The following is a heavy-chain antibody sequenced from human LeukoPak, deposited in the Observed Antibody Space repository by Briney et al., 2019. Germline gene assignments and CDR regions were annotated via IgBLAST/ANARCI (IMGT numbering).Heavy chain of an antibody. CDR3: ASAYYYDSSGHQTFDY. CDR2: ISSSYNTI. J-gene: IGHJ4*02. D-gene: IGHD3-22*01. V-gene: IGHV3-48*04. CDR1: GFTFSSYS. Sequence: GSLRLSCAASGFTFSSYSMNWVRQAPGKGLEWVSYISSSYNTIYYADSVKGRFTISRDNAKNSLYLQMNSLRAEDTAVYYCASAYYYDSSGHQTFDYWGQGTLVTVSS.